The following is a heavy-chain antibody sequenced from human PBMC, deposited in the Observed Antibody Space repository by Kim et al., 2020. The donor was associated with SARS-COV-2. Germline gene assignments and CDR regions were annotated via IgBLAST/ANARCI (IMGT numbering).Heavy chain of an antibody. CDR1: GGSVSSGSYY. Sequence: SETLSLTCTVSGGSVSSGSYYWSWIRQPPGKGLEWIGYIYYSGSTNYNPSLKSRVTISVDTSKNQFSLKLSSVTAADTAVYYCARDRMSGIAVAGPYYGMGVWGQGTTVTVSS. CDR2: IYYSGST. D-gene: IGHD6-19*01. J-gene: IGHJ6*02. V-gene: IGHV4-61*01. CDR3: ARDRMSGIAVAGPYYGMGV.